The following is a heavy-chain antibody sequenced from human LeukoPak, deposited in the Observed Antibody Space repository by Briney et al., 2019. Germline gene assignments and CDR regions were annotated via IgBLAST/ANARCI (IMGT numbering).Heavy chain of an antibody. Sequence: ASVKVSCKASGYTFTGYYMHWVRQAPGQGLEWMGRTNPNSGGTNYAQKFQGRVTMTRDTSISTAYMELSRLRSDDTAVYYCARDRGYSSSWYGYWGQGTLVTVSS. D-gene: IGHD6-13*01. CDR3: ARDRGYSSSWYGY. V-gene: IGHV1-2*06. CDR2: TNPNSGGT. J-gene: IGHJ4*02. CDR1: GYTFTGYY.